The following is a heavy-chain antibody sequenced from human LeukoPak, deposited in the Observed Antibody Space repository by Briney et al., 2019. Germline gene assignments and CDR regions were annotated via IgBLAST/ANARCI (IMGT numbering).Heavy chain of an antibody. J-gene: IGHJ5*02. CDR2: ISSSGSTI. CDR3: ARERERSDWFDP. CDR1: GFTFSDHY. Sequence: GGSLRLSCAASGFTFSDHYMSWIRQAPGKGLEWVSYISSSGSTIYYADSVKGRFTISRDNAKNSLYLQMNSLRAEDTAVYYCARERERSDWFDPWGQGTLVTVSS. V-gene: IGHV3-11*01. D-gene: IGHD5-24*01.